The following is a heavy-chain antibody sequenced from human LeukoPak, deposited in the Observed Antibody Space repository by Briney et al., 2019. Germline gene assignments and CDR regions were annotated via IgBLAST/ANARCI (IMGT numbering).Heavy chain of an antibody. V-gene: IGHV4-39*01. CDR2: IYYTGNT. J-gene: IGHJ5*02. CDR1: GGSVSSGLYY. CDR3: ARQQCSGGSCYSRAIWFDP. Sequence: SQTLSLTCTVSGGSVSSGLYYWGWIRQPPGKGLEWIGSIYYTGNTYHNPSLKSRLTISVDTSRNQFSLKLNSVSAADTALYYCARQQCSGGSCYSRAIWFDPWGQGILVTVSS. D-gene: IGHD2-15*01.